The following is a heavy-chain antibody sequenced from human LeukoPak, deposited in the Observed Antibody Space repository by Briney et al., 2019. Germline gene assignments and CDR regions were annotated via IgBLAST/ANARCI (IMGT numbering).Heavy chain of an antibody. CDR3: AREKHLDY. V-gene: IGHV4-59*01. CDR1: GGSISSYY. Sequence: KPSETLSLTCTVSGGSISSYYWSWIRQPPGKGLEWIGYIYYSGSTNYNPSLKSRVTISVDTSKNQFSLKLSSVTAADTAVYYCAREKHLDYWGQGTLVTVSS. D-gene: IGHD2-21*01. J-gene: IGHJ4*02. CDR2: IYYSGST.